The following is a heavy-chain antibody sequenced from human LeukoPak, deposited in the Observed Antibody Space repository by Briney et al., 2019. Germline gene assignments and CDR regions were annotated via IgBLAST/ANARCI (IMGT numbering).Heavy chain of an antibody. Sequence: PSETLSLTCTVSGGSISSYYWSWIRQPPGKGLEWIGYIYYSGNTNYNPSLKSRVTISVDTSKNQFSLKLTSVTAADTAVYYCARGDYYYYMDVWGKGTTVTVSS. CDR3: ARGDYYYYMDV. J-gene: IGHJ6*03. CDR1: GGSISSYY. CDR2: IYYSGNT. V-gene: IGHV4-59*01.